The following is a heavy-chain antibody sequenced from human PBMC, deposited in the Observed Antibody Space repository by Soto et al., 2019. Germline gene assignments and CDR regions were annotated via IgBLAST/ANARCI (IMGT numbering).Heavy chain of an antibody. J-gene: IGHJ4*02. CDR3: ARQTTYESDSSGYYYVDY. V-gene: IGHV4-39*01. CDR2: IYYSGST. D-gene: IGHD3-22*01. Sequence: SETLSLTCTVSGGSISSSSYYWGWIRQPPGKGLEWIGSIYYSGSTYYNPSLKSRVTISVDTSKNQFSLKLSSVTAADTAVYYCARQTTYESDSSGYYYVDYWGQGNLVTVSP. CDR1: GGSISSSSYY.